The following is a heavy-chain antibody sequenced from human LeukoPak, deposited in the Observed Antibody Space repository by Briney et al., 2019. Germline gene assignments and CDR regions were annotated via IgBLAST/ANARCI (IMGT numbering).Heavy chain of an antibody. V-gene: IGHV3-30*18. CDR3: AKDRGFSWATVSTALFEY. CDR2: ISYDGINK. J-gene: IGHJ4*02. D-gene: IGHD4-17*01. CDR1: GFNFSTYG. Sequence: PGRSLRLSCAASGFNFSTYGMHWVRQAPGKGLEGVAVISYDGINKYYADSVKGRFTISRDNSKNMLYLQMNSLRAEDTAVYYCAKDRGFSWATVSTALFEYWGQGTLVTVSS.